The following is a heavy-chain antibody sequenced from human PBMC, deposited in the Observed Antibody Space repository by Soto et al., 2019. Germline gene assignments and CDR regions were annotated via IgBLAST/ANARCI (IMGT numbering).Heavy chain of an antibody. J-gene: IGHJ5*02. CDR3: ARDDSNPRGRFDP. D-gene: IGHD4-4*01. Sequence: PGGSLRLSXAASGFTSSGYWMTWVRQAPGKGLEWVANINQDGSEKYYVDSVKGRFTISRDNAKDSLYLQMNSLRAEDTAIYYCARDDSNPRGRFDPWGQGTLVTVSS. CDR1: GFTSSGYW. V-gene: IGHV3-7*01. CDR2: INQDGSEK.